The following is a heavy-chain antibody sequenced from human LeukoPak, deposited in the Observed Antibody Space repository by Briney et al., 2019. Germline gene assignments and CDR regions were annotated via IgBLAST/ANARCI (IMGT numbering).Heavy chain of an antibody. CDR3: TRGHSGTYYVEFDT. V-gene: IGHV4-61*02. Sequence: SETLSLTCTVSGDSISSGSYYWSWIRQPAGKGLEWNGRIYTSGTTNYNPSLKSRVTISVDTSKNQFSLKLTSVTAADTAVYYCTRGHSGTYYVEFDTWGQGTLVTVSS. J-gene: IGHJ5*02. CDR1: GDSISSGSYY. D-gene: IGHD1-26*01. CDR2: IYTSGTT.